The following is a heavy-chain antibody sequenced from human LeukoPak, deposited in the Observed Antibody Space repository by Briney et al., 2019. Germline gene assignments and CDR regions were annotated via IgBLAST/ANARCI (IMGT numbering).Heavy chain of an antibody. D-gene: IGHD1-7*01. CDR3: ARHVGTGTTGPRYYYYGMDV. CDR2: IYYSGST. J-gene: IGHJ6*02. V-gene: IGHV4-39*01. CDR1: GGSISSSSYY. Sequence: SETLSLTCIVSGGSISSSSYYWGWIRQPPGKGLEWIGNIYYSGSTYYNPSLKSRVTISVDTSKNQFSLKLSSVTAADTAVYYCARHVGTGTTGPRYYYYGMDVWGQGTTVTVSS.